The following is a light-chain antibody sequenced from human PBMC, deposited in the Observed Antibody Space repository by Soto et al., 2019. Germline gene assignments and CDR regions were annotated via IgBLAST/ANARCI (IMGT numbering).Light chain of an antibody. Sequence: QSVLTQPPSVSGAPGQRVTISCTGGSSDIGAGYDVHWYQQLPGTAPKVLIYANNNRPSGVPDRFSGSRSDTSASLAITGLQAEDEADYYCKSYDSSLSASVFGTGTKLTVL. V-gene: IGLV1-40*01. CDR1: SSDIGAGYD. CDR3: KSYDSSLSASV. CDR2: ANN. J-gene: IGLJ1*01.